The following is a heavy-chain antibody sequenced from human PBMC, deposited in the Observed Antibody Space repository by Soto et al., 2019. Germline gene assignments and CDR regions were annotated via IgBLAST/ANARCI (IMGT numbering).Heavy chain of an antibody. D-gene: IGHD3-22*01. J-gene: IGHJ5*02. CDR3: ARAITMIVVVTGGFDP. Sequence: GASVKVSCKASGGTFSSYAIGWVRQAPGQGLEWMGGIIPIFGTANYAQKFQGRVTITADESTSTAYMELSSLRSEDTAVYYCARAITMIVVVTGGFDPWGQGTLVTVSS. CDR1: GGTFSSYA. V-gene: IGHV1-69*13. CDR2: IIPIFGTA.